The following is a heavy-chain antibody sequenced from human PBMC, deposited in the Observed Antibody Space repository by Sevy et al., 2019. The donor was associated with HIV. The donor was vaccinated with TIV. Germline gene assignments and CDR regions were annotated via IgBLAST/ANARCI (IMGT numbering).Heavy chain of an antibody. D-gene: IGHD3-22*01. V-gene: IGHV1-18*01. CDR1: GYTFTSYG. Sequence: ASVKVSCKASGYTFTSYGISWVRQAPGQGLEWMGWISAYNGNTNYAQMLQGRVTMTTDTSTRPAYMELRSLRSDDTAVYYCAGHYVYYHCSRFSIHFDYWGQGTLVTVYS. CDR3: AGHYVYYHCSRFSIHFDY. CDR2: ISAYNGNT. J-gene: IGHJ4*02.